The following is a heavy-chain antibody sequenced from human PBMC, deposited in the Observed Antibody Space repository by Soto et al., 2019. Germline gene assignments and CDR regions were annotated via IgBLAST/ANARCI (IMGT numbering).Heavy chain of an antibody. D-gene: IGHD6-13*01. CDR2: IYPSDSDT. Sequence: EVQLVQSGAEVKKTGESLKISCKGSGYSFTSYWIGWVRQMPGKGLEWMGIIYPSDSDTRYSPSFQGQVTISADKSISTAYLQWSSLKASDTAMYYCARLALAAAGDMYFDYWGQGTLVTVSS. CDR3: ARLALAAAGDMYFDY. J-gene: IGHJ4*02. V-gene: IGHV5-51*01. CDR1: GYSFTSYW.